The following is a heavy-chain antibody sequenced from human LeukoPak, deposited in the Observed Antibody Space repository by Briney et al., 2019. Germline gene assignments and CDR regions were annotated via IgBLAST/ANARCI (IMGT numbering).Heavy chain of an antibody. CDR3: ARPSITIFGVVISDAFDI. D-gene: IGHD3-3*01. Sequence: ASAKVSCKASGGTFSSYAISWVRQAPGQGLEWMGGIIPIFGTANYAQKFQGRVTITTDESTSTAYMELSSLRSEDTAVYYCARPSITIFGVVISDAFDIWGQGTMVTVSS. CDR2: IIPIFGTA. J-gene: IGHJ3*02. CDR1: GGTFSSYA. V-gene: IGHV1-69*05.